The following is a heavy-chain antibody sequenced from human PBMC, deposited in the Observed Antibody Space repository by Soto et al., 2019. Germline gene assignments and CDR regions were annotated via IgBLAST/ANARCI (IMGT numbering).Heavy chain of an antibody. CDR2: ISGSGGST. J-gene: IGHJ4*02. CDR1: GFTFSSYA. V-gene: IGHV3-23*01. CDR3: AKDGHFWSGYWTFDY. Sequence: GGSPRLSCAASGFTFSSYAMCWVRQDPGKGLEWVSAISGSGGSTYYADSVKGRFTISRDNSKNTLYLQMNSLRAEDTAVYYCAKDGHFWSGYWTFDYWGQGTLVTVSS. D-gene: IGHD3-3*02.